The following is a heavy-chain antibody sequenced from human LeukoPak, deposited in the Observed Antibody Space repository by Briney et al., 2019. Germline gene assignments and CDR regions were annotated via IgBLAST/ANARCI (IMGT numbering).Heavy chain of an antibody. V-gene: IGHV3-23*01. CDR2: ISGSGGST. CDR1: GFTFSSYA. CDR3: AKDQWGTSAPIDY. Sequence: GGSLRLSYAASGFTFSSYAMSWVRQAPGKGLEWVSAISGSGGSTYYADSVKGRFTISRDNSKNTLYLQMNSLRAEDTAVYYCAKDQWGTSAPIDYWGQGTLVTVSS. J-gene: IGHJ4*02. D-gene: IGHD1-14*01.